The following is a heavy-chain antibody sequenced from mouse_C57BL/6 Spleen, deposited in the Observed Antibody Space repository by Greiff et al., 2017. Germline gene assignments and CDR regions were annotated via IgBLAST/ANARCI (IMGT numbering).Heavy chain of an antibody. Sequence: VQLQQPGAELVKPGASVKMSCKASGYTFTSYWITWVKQRPGQGLEWIGDIYPGSGSTNYNEKFKSKAPLTVDTSSSTAYMQLSSLTSEESAVDYCARSGYYGGGAYWGQGTLVTVSA. CDR2: IYPGSGST. D-gene: IGHD1-1*02. V-gene: IGHV1-55*01. CDR3: ARSGYYGGGAY. J-gene: IGHJ3*01. CDR1: GYTFTSYW.